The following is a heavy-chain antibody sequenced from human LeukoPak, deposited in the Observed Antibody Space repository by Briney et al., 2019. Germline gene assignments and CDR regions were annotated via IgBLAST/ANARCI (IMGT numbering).Heavy chain of an antibody. CDR1: GFTFSSYG. Sequence: GGSLRLSCAASGFTFSSYGMHSVRQALGKGLEWVAVISYDGSNKYYADSVKGRFTISRDNSKNTLYLQMNSLRAEDTAVYYCAKEEGGSYLYYYYYYGMDVWGQGTTVTVSS. J-gene: IGHJ6*02. D-gene: IGHD1-26*01. V-gene: IGHV3-30*18. CDR2: ISYDGSNK. CDR3: AKEEGGSYLYYYYYYGMDV.